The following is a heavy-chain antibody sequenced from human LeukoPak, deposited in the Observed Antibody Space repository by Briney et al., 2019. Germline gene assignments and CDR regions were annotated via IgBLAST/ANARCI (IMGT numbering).Heavy chain of an antibody. CDR3: ARSPHCTGGSCYHYYYYGLDV. V-gene: IGHV4-59*08. Sequence: SETLSLTCTVSGASVSSDYWSWIRQPPGKGLEWIWYVYYSGSTNYNPSLKCRVTISVDTSKNQFSLKLSSVTAADTAVYYCARSPHCTGGSCYHYYYYGLDVWGQGTTVTVSS. CDR2: VYYSGST. CDR1: GASVSSDY. J-gene: IGHJ6*02. D-gene: IGHD2-15*01.